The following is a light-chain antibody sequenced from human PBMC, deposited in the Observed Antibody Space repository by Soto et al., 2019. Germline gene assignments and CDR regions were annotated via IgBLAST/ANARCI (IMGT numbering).Light chain of an antibody. J-gene: IGKJ1*01. CDR3: QQYNSAWT. CDR1: QTISSW. V-gene: IGKV1-5*01. CDR2: DAS. Sequence: DIQMTQSPSTLSASVGDRVTITCRASQTISSWLAWYQQKPGKAPKLLIYDASNLESGVPSRFSGSGSGTEFTLTISSLQPDDFATYYCQQYNSAWTFGQGTKVDIK.